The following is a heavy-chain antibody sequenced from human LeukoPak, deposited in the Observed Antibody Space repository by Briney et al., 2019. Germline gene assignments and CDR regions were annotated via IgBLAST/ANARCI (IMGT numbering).Heavy chain of an antibody. CDR1: GFTVSTYW. CDR3: TRETVVNQRALDY. D-gene: IGHD4-23*01. J-gene: IGHJ4*02. V-gene: IGHV3-74*03. Sequence: PRGSLRLSCAASGFTVSTYWMHWVRQAPGKGLVWVSRINSDGSSTTYADSVKGRFTISRDNANNTLYLQMNSLRAEDTAVYYCTRETVVNQRALDYWGQGTLVTVSS. CDR2: INSDGSST.